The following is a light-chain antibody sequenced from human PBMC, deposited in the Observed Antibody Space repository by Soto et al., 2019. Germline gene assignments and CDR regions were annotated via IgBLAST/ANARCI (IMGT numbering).Light chain of an antibody. CDR2: DVS. CDR1: SSDVGGYNY. Sequence: QSALTQPRSVSGSPGQSVTISCTGTSSDVGGYNYVSWYQQHPGKVPKLMIYDVSKRPSGVPDRFSGSKSGNTASLTISELQAEDEADYYCCSYAGSVDVFGTGTKLTVL. J-gene: IGLJ1*01. V-gene: IGLV2-11*01. CDR3: CSYAGSVDV.